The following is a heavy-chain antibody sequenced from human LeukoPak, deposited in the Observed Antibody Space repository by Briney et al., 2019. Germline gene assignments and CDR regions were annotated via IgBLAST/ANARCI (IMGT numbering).Heavy chain of an antibody. D-gene: IGHD6-19*01. Sequence: SETLSLTCTVSGGSISSYYWSWIRQHPGKGLEWIGYIYYSGSTNYNPSLKSRVTISVDTSKNQFSLKLSSVTAADTAVYYCARGRQWLVPYYFDYWGQGTLVTVSS. J-gene: IGHJ4*02. CDR3: ARGRQWLVPYYFDY. V-gene: IGHV4-59*01. CDR1: GGSISSYY. CDR2: IYYSGST.